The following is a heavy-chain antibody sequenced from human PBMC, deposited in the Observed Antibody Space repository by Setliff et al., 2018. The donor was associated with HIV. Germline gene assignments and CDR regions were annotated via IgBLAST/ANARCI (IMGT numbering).Heavy chain of an antibody. D-gene: IGHD6-13*01. V-gene: IGHV4-34*01. Sequence: PSETLSLTCAVYRGSFSHYYWTWIRQSPGKGLEWIAEINQERTTFYNPSLKSRVTMSLDTSRNEVSLRLTSVTAADTAVYYCAGSRSGFITTSGELALFFTSWGQGTLVTVSS. CDR1: RGSFSHYY. CDR2: INQERTT. J-gene: IGHJ1*01. CDR3: AGSRSGFITTSGELALFFTS.